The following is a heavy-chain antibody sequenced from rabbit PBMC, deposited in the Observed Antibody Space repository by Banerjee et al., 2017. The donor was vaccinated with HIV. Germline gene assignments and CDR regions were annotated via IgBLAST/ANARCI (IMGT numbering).Heavy chain of an antibody. D-gene: IGHD1-1*01. CDR1: GFTLSNYW. Sequence: QSLEESGGDLVKPGASLTLTCKASGFTLSNYWICWVRQAPGKGLEWIACINTSSGNTVYASWANGRFTISSDNGQNTVDLQMNSLTAADTATYFCARSTNTGYWDLWGPGTLVTVS. CDR2: INTSSGNT. CDR3: ARSTNTGYWDL. V-gene: IGHV1S43*01. J-gene: IGHJ4*01.